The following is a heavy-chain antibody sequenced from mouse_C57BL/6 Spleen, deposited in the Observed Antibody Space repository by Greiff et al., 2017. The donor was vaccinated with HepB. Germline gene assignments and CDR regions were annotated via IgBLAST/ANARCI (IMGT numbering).Heavy chain of an antibody. CDR3: TREGGAQALYYAMDY. CDR1: GFTFSSYA. V-gene: IGHV5-9-1*02. Sequence: DVMLVESGEGLVKPGGSLKLSCAASGFTFSSYAMSWVRQTPEKRLEWVAYISSSGDYIYYADTVKGRYTFSRDNARNTLYLQMSSLKSEDTAMYYCTREGGAQALYYAMDYWGQGTSVTVSS. D-gene: IGHD3-2*02. CDR2: ISSSGDYI. J-gene: IGHJ4*01.